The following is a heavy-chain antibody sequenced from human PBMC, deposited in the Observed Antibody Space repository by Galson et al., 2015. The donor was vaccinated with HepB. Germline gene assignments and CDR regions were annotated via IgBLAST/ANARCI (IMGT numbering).Heavy chain of an antibody. D-gene: IGHD5-12*01. CDR2: FDPEDAET. Sequence: SVKVSCKVSGYILNELFMHWVRQAPGKGLEWMGGFDPEDAETICPQKFQGRVTMTEDTSTDTAYMELSSLRSEDTAVYYCATGKPRINGSDLGSTYHHYYYMDVWGKGTTVTVSS. V-gene: IGHV1-24*01. CDR3: ATGKPRINGSDLGSTYHHYYYMDV. J-gene: IGHJ6*03. CDR1: GYILNELF.